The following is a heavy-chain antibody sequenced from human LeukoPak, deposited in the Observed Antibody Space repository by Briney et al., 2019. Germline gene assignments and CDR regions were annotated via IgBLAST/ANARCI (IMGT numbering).Heavy chain of an antibody. V-gene: IGHV3-33*01. CDR1: GFTFNICG. Sequence: GGSLRLSCAASGFTFNICGMHWVRQAPGKGLEWVALTWFDGSHNYYADSVKGRFTISRDNSKNTLYLQMNSLRAEDTAVYFCAREDQQLVRIYLDFWGQGTLVTVSS. J-gene: IGHJ4*02. D-gene: IGHD6-13*01. CDR2: TWFDGSHN. CDR3: AREDQQLVRIYLDF.